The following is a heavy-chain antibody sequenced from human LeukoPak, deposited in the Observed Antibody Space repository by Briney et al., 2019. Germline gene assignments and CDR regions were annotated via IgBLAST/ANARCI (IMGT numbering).Heavy chain of an antibody. D-gene: IGHD1-26*01. CDR2: IYDSGST. CDR1: GGSINNYY. Sequence: SETLSLTCAVSGGSINNYYWSWIRQPPGKGLEWIGYIYDSGSTNYNPSLKSRVTTSLDTSKNQVSLELSSVTAADTAVYYCAKDKGELQTVPLGYWGQGTLVTISS. V-gene: IGHV4-59*01. CDR3: AKDKGELQTVPLGY. J-gene: IGHJ4*02.